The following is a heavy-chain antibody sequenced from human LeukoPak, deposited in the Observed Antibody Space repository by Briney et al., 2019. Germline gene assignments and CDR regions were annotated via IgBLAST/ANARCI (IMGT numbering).Heavy chain of an antibody. CDR2: ISGSGGST. J-gene: IGHJ4*02. CDR3: ARDQASSGYPTNFAY. CDR1: GFTFSSYG. D-gene: IGHD6-19*01. Sequence: GVSQRLSCAASGFTFSSYGMSWVRQAPGKGLEWVSGISGSGGSTYYADSVKGRFTISRDNAKNTLYLQMNSLRVEDTALYYCARDQASSGYPTNFAYWGQGTLVTVSS. V-gene: IGHV3-23*01.